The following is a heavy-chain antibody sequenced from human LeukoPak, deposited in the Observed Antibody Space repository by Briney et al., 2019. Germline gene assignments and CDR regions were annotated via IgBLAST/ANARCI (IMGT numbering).Heavy chain of an antibody. V-gene: IGHV4-39*01. J-gene: IGHJ5*02. CDR2: IYYSGST. D-gene: IGHD2-15*01. CDR3: ARHASGAKNWFDP. Sequence: PSETLSLTCTVAGGSISSSSYYWGWIRQPPGTGLEWIGSIYYSGSTYYNPSLKSRVTISVDTSKNQFSLKLSSVTAADTAVYYCARHASGAKNWFDPWGQGTLVTVSS. CDR1: GGSISSSSYY.